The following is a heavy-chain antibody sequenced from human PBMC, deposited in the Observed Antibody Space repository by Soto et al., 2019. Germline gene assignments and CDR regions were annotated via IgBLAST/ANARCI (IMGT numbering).Heavy chain of an antibody. CDR1: GGTFSSYA. J-gene: IGHJ5*02. Sequence: QVQLVQSGAEVKKPGSSVKVSCKASGGTFSSYAISWVRQAPGQGLEWMGWINPNSGGTNYAQKFQGRVTMTRDTSISTAYMELSRLRSDDTAVYYCARAPDTAMVNWFDPWGQGTLVTVSS. D-gene: IGHD5-18*01. V-gene: IGHV1-2*02. CDR2: INPNSGGT. CDR3: ARAPDTAMVNWFDP.